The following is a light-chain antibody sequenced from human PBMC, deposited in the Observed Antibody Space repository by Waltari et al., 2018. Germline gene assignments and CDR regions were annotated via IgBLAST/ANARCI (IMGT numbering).Light chain of an antibody. Sequence: DIQMTQSPSSLSGSVGDRVTITYRASQSISTYLNWYQQKPGKAPKLLISSASSLQSGVPSRFSGSGSGTDFTLTISSLQPEDFATYYCQQSYSSPQTFGQGTKVEIK. J-gene: IGKJ1*01. CDR2: SAS. CDR3: QQSYSSPQT. CDR1: QSISTY. V-gene: IGKV1-39*01.